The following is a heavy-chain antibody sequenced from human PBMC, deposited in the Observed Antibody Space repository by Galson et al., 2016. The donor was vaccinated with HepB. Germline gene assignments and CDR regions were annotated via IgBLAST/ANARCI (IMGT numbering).Heavy chain of an antibody. CDR2: TYYWSKWYY. D-gene: IGHD2-2*01. Sequence: CAISGDSVSSNNAGWNWIRQSPSRGLEWLGKTYYWSKWYYDYSVSLKGRITISPDTSKNQFSLHLNSVTPEDTAMYYCAREPPVVSPTYYYYMDVWGEGTTVTVSS. V-gene: IGHV6-1*01. CDR3: AREPPVVSPTYYYYMDV. CDR1: GDSVSSNNAG. J-gene: IGHJ6*03.